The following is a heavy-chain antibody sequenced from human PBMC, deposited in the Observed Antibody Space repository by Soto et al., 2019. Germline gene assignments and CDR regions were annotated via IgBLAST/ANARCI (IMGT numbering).Heavy chain of an antibody. CDR3: AKGGSGNYLTYYYYYGMDV. V-gene: IGHV3-30*18. Sequence: GGSLRLSCAASGFSLSNNGMHWVRQAPGKGLEWVAVISYDGNNKYYADSVKGRFTISRDNSKNTVYLEMNDLRAEDAAMYYCAKGGSGNYLTYYYYYGMDVWGQGTTVTVSS. CDR2: ISYDGNNK. J-gene: IGHJ6*02. CDR1: GFSLSNNG. D-gene: IGHD3-22*01.